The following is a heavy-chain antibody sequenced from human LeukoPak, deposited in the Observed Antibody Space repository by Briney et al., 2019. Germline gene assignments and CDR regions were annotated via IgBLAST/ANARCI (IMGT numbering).Heavy chain of an antibody. J-gene: IGHJ5*02. CDR1: GGSMSSHY. D-gene: IGHD2-8*01. CDR3: ARGMTAFDP. Sequence: KSSETLSLTCTVSGGSMSSHYWSWIRQPAGKGLEWIGRIYSDGSSNYNPSLKSRVAMSVDTSKNQFSLKLTSVTAADTAMYYCARGMTAFDPWGQGTLVTVSS. CDR2: IYSDGSS. V-gene: IGHV4-4*07.